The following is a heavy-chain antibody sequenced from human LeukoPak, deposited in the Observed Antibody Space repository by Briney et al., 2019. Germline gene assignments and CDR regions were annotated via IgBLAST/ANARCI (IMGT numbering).Heavy chain of an antibody. J-gene: IGHJ4*02. CDR1: GGTFSSYA. D-gene: IGHD2-2*01. CDR3: ARDLNQYYFDY. V-gene: IGHV1-69*04. CDR2: IIPILGIA. Sequence: SVKVSCKASGGTFSSYAISWVRQAPGQGLEWMGRIIPILGIANYAQKFQGRVTITADKSTSTAYMELSSLRSEDTAVYYCARDLNQYYFDYWGQGTLVTVSS.